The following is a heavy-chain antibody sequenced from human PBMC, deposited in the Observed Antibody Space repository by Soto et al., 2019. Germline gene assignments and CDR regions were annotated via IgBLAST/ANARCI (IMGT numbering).Heavy chain of an antibody. Sequence: SETLSLPCAVSGGSLSRSNWWSWVRQPPGKGPEWIGEIYQSGSTNYNPSLKSRVTISVDKSKNQFSLKLTSVPAEDPAVYYFTVCGYLYGSGSWRCGFDPWGQGTLVTVSS. CDR2: IYQSGST. J-gene: IGHJ5*02. V-gene: IGHV4-4*02. D-gene: IGHD3-10*01. CDR1: GGSLSRSNW. CDR3: TVCGYLYGSGSWRCGFDP.